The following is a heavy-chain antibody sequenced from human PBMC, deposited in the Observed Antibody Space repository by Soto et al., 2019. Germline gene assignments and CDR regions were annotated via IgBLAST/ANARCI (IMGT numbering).Heavy chain of an antibody. Sequence: GGSLRLSCAASAFTFRNYAMSWVRQVPGQGLEWISAIDGGGTSTYYADSVKGRFSISRDNSRNTLHLQMNSLRAEDAAVYYCAKGERAHCSGGSCYALDYWGQGTLVTVSS. CDR2: IDGGGTST. CDR1: AFTFRNYA. J-gene: IGHJ4*02. V-gene: IGHV3-23*05. CDR3: AKGERAHCSGGSCYALDY. D-gene: IGHD2-15*01.